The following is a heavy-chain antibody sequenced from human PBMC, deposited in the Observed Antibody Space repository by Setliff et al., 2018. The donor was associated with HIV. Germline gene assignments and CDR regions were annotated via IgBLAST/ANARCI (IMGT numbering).Heavy chain of an antibody. J-gene: IGHJ6*03. CDR1: GFTFDDYG. V-gene: IGHV3-20*04. CDR3: ARAPPVSYSSGWIPSYYMDV. D-gene: IGHD6-19*01. CDR2: INWNGLST. Sequence: SGESLKISCAASGFTFDDYGMNWVRQVPGKGLEWVSGINWNGLSTGYADSVKGRFTISRDNAKNSLYLQMNTLRTEDTALYYCARAPPVSYSSGWIPSYYMDVWGKGTTVTVSS.